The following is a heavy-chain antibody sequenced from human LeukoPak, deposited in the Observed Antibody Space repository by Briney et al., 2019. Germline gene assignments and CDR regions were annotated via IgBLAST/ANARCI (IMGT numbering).Heavy chain of an antibody. D-gene: IGHD6-19*01. CDR3: ARDRSSGWQGVFDI. CDR1: GGSISSYY. CDR2: IDYIGNT. J-gene: IGHJ3*02. V-gene: IGHV4-59*01. Sequence: SETLSLTCTVSGGSISSYYWSWIRQPPGMGLEWIAYIDYIGNTNYNPSLKSRVTISVDTSKNQFSLKLNSVTAADTAVYYCARDRSSGWQGVFDIWGQGTMVTVSS.